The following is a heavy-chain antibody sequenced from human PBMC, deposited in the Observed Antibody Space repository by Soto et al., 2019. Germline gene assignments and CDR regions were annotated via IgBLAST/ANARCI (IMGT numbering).Heavy chain of an antibody. D-gene: IGHD3-10*01. CDR2: VHHSWGS. Sequence: QVQLQESGPGLVKPSETLSLSCTVSGGSISSYYWSWFRQSPGKRMEWIGYVHHSWGSSYNPSLQSRGAISLATSKSQVSLKVTSVTATDTAVYYCSRQGFGPLHGLVDVWGQGTTVTVSS. CDR1: GGSISSYY. CDR3: SRQGFGPLHGLVDV. V-gene: IGHV4-59*08. J-gene: IGHJ6*02.